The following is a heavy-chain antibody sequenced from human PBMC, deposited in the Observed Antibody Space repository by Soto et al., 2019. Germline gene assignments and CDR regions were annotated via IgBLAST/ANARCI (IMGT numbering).Heavy chain of an antibody. V-gene: IGHV1-69*02. D-gene: IGHD3-22*01. CDR3: ARVADYYDSSSDY. Sequence: SVKVSCKASGGTFSSYTISWVRQAPGQGLEWMGRIIPILGIANYAQKFQGRVTITADKSTSTAYMELSSLRSEDTAVYYCARVADYYDSSSDYWGQGTLVTVSS. J-gene: IGHJ4*02. CDR1: GGTFSSYT. CDR2: IIPILGIA.